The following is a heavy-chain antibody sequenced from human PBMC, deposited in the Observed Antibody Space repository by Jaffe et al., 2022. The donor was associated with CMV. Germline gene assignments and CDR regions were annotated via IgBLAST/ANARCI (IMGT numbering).Heavy chain of an antibody. J-gene: IGHJ4*02. Sequence: EVQLVESGGGLVQPGGSLRLSCAASGFSFSSYWMSWVRQAPGKGLEWVANINQDGSEKNYVDSVKGRFTISRDNAKNSLYLQMNSLRAEDTAVYYCARWKKERRTGNTGDYWGQGILVTVSS. D-gene: IGHD1-1*01. CDR3: ARWKKERRTGNTGDY. CDR2: INQDGSEK. CDR1: GFSFSSYW. V-gene: IGHV3-7*03.